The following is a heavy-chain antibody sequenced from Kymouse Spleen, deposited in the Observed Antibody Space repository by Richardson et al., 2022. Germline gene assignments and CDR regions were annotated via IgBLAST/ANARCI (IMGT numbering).Heavy chain of an antibody. CDR3: TTDRITGTYYYGMDV. J-gene: IGHJ6*02. CDR2: IKSKTDGGTT. CDR1: GFTFSNAW. V-gene: IGHV3-15*01. D-gene: IGHD1-20*01,IGHD1-7*01. Sequence: EVQLVESGGGLVKPGGSLRLSCAASGFTFSNAWMSWVRQAPGKGLEWVGRIKSKTDGGTTDYAAPVKGRFTISRDDSKNTLYLQMNSLKTEDTAVYYCTTDRITGTYYYGMDVWGQGTTVTVSS.